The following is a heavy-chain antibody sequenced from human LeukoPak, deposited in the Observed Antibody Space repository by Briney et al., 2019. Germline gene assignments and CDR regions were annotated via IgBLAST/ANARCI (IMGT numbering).Heavy chain of an antibody. Sequence: QTGGSLRLTCAASGFTFSNYAMSWVRQAPGKGLEWVSAISGSGGSTYYADSVKGRFTVSRDNSKNTLYMRMSSLRAEDTAVYYCAKRRYDSSGHFDSWGQGTLVTVSS. J-gene: IGHJ4*02. D-gene: IGHD3-22*01. CDR3: AKRRYDSSGHFDS. V-gene: IGHV3-23*01. CDR2: ISGSGGST. CDR1: GFTFSNYA.